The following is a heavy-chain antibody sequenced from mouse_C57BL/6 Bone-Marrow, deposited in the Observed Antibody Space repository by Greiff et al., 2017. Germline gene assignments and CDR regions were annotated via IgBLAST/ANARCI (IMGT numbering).Heavy chain of an antibody. CDR3: VRGQLRLLAFAY. D-gene: IGHD3-2*02. Sequence: EVKLVESGGGLVQPKGSLKLSCAASGFTFNTYAMHWVRQAPGKGLEWVARIRSKSSNSATYYADSVKDRFTISRDDSQSMLYLQMNNLKTEDTAMYYCVRGQLRLLAFAYWGQGTLVTVSA. J-gene: IGHJ3*01. CDR1: GFTFNTYA. V-gene: IGHV10-3*01. CDR2: IRSKSSNSAT.